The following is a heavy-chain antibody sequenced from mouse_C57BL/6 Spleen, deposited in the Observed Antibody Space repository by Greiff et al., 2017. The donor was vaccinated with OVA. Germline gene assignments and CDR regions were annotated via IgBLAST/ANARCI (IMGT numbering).Heavy chain of an antibody. D-gene: IGHD2-4*01. CDR1: GFTFSSYA. CDR3: TRGNYDYEDYAMDY. J-gene: IGHJ4*01. V-gene: IGHV5-9-1*02. CDR2: ISSGGDYI. Sequence: EVMLVESGEGLVKPGGSLKLSCAASGFTFSSYAMSWVRQTPEKRLEWVAYISSGGDYIYYADTVKGRFTISRDNARNTLYLQMSSLKSEDTAMDYCTRGNYDYEDYAMDYWGQGTSVTVSS.